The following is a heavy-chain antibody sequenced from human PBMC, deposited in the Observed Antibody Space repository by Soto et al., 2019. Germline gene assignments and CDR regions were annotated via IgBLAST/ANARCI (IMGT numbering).Heavy chain of an antibody. D-gene: IGHD5-18*01. Sequence: SETLSLTCTVSGGSISSGGYYWSWIRQHPGKGLEWIGYIYYSGSTYYNPSLKSRVTISVDTSKNQFSLKLSSVTAADTAVYYCARAGDVDTEFGYGMDVWGQGTTVTVSS. CDR1: GGSISSGGYY. J-gene: IGHJ6*02. V-gene: IGHV4-31*03. CDR2: IYYSGST. CDR3: ARAGDVDTEFGYGMDV.